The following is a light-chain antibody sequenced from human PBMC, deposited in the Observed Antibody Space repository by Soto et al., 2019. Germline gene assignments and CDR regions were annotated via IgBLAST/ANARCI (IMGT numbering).Light chain of an antibody. CDR1: QTVSNRY. J-gene: IGKJ1*01. CDR3: QQYGNSPWT. Sequence: ETVLTQSPGTLSLSPGERATLSCRASQTVSNRYVAWYQHKPGQAPRVLIYAASNRTPGIPDRFSGSGSGTEFTLTISRQEPEDFAVYYCQQYGNSPWTFGQGTKVEI. V-gene: IGKV3-20*01. CDR2: AAS.